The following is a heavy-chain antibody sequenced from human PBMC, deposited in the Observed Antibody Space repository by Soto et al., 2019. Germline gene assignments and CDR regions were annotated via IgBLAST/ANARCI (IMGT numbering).Heavy chain of an antibody. J-gene: IGHJ5*02. CDR2: INHSGST. CDR1: GGSFSGYY. CDR3: ARGRGRAGIAVAGKFDP. Sequence: SETLSLTCAVYGGSFSGYYWSWIRQPPGKGLEWIGEINHSGSTNYNPSLKSRVTISVDTSKNQFSLKLSSVTAADTAVYYCARGRGRAGIAVAGKFDPWGQGTLVTVSS. V-gene: IGHV4-34*01. D-gene: IGHD6-19*01.